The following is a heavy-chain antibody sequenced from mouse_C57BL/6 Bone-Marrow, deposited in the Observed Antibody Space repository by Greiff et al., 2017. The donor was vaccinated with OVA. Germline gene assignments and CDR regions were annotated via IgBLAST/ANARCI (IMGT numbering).Heavy chain of an antibody. CDR3: ARRAGTGVDY. CDR2: ISSGGSYT. CDR1: GFTFSSYG. Sequence: EVNVVESGGDLVKPGGSLKLSCAASGFTFSSYGMSWVRQTPDKRLEWVATISSGGSYTYYPDSVKGRFPISRDNAKNTLYLQMSSLKSEDTAMYYCARRAGTGVDYWGQGTTLTVSS. V-gene: IGHV5-6*02. D-gene: IGHD4-1*01. J-gene: IGHJ2*01.